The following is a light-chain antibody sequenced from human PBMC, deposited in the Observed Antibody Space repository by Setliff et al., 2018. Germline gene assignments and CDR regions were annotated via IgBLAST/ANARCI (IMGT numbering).Light chain of an antibody. CDR3: TSYAGSNNYV. Sequence: QSALTQPRSVSGSPGQSVTISCTGTNSDVGGYKYVSWFQQHPGKAPKLMIYEVTKRPSGVPDRFSGSKSGNTASLTVSVLQAEDEADYYCTSYAGSNNYVFGTGTKVTVL. J-gene: IGLJ1*01. V-gene: IGLV2-8*01. CDR2: EVT. CDR1: NSDVGGYKY.